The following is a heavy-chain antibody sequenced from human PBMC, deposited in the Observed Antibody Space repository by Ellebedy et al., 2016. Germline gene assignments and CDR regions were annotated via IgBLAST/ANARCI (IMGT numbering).Heavy chain of an antibody. D-gene: IGHD1-26*01. CDR2: ISANSGNT. CDR1: GYRFTING. V-gene: IGHV1-18*01. J-gene: IGHJ4*02. CDR3: ARDRHHSFDN. Sequence: ASVKVSXXASGYRFTINGISWVRQAPGQGLEWMGWISANSGNTIYAQKLQGRVTMTTDTSASTAYMELRSLTSDDTAVYYCARDRHHSFDNWGQGTLVTVSS.